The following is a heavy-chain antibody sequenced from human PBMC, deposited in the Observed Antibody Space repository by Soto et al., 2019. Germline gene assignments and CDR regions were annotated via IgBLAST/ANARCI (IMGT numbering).Heavy chain of an antibody. CDR2: IYSGGST. D-gene: IGHD1-26*01. Sequence: RLSCAASGFTGSSNYMSWVRQAPGKGLEWVSVIYSGGSTYYADSVKGRFTISRDNSKNTVHLQMNSLRAEDTAVYYCAREWELPNYYGMDVWGQGTTVTVSS. V-gene: IGHV3-53*01. CDR3: AREWELPNYYGMDV. CDR1: GFTGSSNY. J-gene: IGHJ6*02.